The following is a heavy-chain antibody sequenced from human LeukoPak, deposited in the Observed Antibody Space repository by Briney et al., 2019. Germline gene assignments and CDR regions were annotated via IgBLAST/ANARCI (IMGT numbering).Heavy chain of an antibody. V-gene: IGHV3-11*04. J-gene: IGHJ4*02. D-gene: IGHD3-3*01. Sequence: GGSLRLSCAASGFTFGDYYMSWIRQAPGKGLEWVSYISSSGSTIYYADSVKGRFTISRDNAKNSLYLQMNSLRAEDTAVYYCAGSLEWLLLVLYWGQGTLVTVSS. CDR2: ISSSGSTI. CDR1: GFTFGDYY. CDR3: AGSLEWLLLVLY.